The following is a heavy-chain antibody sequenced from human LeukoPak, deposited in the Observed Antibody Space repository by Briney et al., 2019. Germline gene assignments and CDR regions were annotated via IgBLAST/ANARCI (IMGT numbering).Heavy chain of an antibody. D-gene: IGHD3-22*01. CDR1: GFTFSDYY. Sequence: GGSLRLSCAASGFTFSDYYMSWIRQAPGKGLEWVSYISSSGSTIYYADSVKGRFTISRDNAKNSLCLQMNSLRAEDTAVYYCARERDSSGYYYGGFDPWGQGTLVTVSS. V-gene: IGHV3-11*01. CDR3: ARERDSSGYYYGGFDP. CDR2: ISSSGSTI. J-gene: IGHJ5*02.